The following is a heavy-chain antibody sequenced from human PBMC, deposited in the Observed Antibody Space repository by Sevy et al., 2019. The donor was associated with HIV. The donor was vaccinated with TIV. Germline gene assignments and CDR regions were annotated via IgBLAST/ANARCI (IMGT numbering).Heavy chain of an antibody. CDR3: AKVFKWPFLLMIEDYYYMDV. CDR1: GFTFSSYA. D-gene: IGHD3-22*01. CDR2: ISGSGGST. V-gene: IGHV3-23*01. J-gene: IGHJ6*03. Sequence: GGSLRLSCAASGFTFSSYAMSWVRQAPGKGLEWVSAISGSGGSTYYADSVKGRFTISRDNSKNTLYLQMNSLRAEDTAVYYCAKVFKWPFLLMIEDYYYMDVWGKGTTVTVSS.